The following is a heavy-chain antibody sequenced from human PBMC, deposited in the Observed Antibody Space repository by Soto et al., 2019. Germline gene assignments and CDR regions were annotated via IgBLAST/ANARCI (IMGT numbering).Heavy chain of an antibody. CDR2: INPNSGGT. J-gene: IGHJ6*02. Sequence: QVQLVQSGAEVKKPGASVKVSCKASGYTFTGYYMHWVRQAPGQGLEWMGWINPNSGGTNYAQKFQGWVPITRDTSISTAYMELSRLRSDDTAVYYCARDQGGERGWLSLKGGMDVWGQGTTVTVSS. CDR3: ARDQGGERGWLSLKGGMDV. V-gene: IGHV1-2*04. D-gene: IGHD3-22*01. CDR1: GYTFTGYY.